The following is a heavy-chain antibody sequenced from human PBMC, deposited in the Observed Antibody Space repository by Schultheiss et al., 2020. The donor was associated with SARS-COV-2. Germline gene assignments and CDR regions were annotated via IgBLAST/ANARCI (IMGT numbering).Heavy chain of an antibody. CDR1: GGSISSSSYY. CDR3: ARQGVTGTNGWFDP. D-gene: IGHD1-7*01. V-gene: IGHV4-39*01. Sequence: SQTLSLTCTVSGGSISSSSYYWGWIRQPPGKGLEWIGSIYYSGSTYYNPSLKSRVTISVDTSKNQFSLKLSSVTAADTAVYYCARQGVTGTNGWFDPWGQGTLVTVSS. J-gene: IGHJ5*02. CDR2: IYYSGST.